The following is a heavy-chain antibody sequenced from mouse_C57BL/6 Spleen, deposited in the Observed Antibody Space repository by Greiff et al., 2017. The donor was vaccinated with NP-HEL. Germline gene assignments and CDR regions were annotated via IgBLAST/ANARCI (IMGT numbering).Heavy chain of an antibody. D-gene: IGHD1-1*01. CDR3: TRDGFTTVDDY. V-gene: IGHV1-15*01. CDR1: GYTFTDYE. J-gene: IGHJ2*01. CDR2: IDPETGGT. Sequence: VKLMESGAELVRPGASVTLSCKASGYTFTDYEMHWVKQTPVHGLEWIGAIDPETGGTAYNQKFKGKAILTADKSSSTAYMELRSLTSEDSAVYYCTRDGFTTVDDYWGQGTTLTVSS.